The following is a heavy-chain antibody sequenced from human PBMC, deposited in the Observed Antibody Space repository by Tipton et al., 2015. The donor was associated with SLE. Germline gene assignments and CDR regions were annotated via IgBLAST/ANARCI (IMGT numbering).Heavy chain of an antibody. CDR2: INHSGST. J-gene: IGHJ4*02. D-gene: IGHD3-10*01. V-gene: IGHV4-34*01. Sequence: LSLTCAVYGGSFSGYYWSWIRQPPGKGLEWIGEINHSGSTNYNPSLKSRVTISVDTSKNQFSLKLSSVTAADTAVYYCARGGVYGSGSPPDYWGQGTLVTVSS. CDR1: GGSFSGYY. CDR3: ARGGVYGSGSPPDY.